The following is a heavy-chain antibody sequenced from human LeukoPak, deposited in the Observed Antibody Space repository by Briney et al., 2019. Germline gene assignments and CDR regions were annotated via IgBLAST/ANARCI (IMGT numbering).Heavy chain of an antibody. Sequence: GGSLRLSCIASGLTFGDYPMSWVRQAPGKGLEWVSFIRIKRYSGTTEYAASVKGRFTMSRDDSNSIAYLQMDSLTTDDTAVYYCTRGGPNDVLTGRSGYFDYWGQGTLVTVSS. V-gene: IGHV3-49*04. D-gene: IGHD3-9*01. CDR2: IRIKRYSGTT. CDR3: TRGGPNDVLTGRSGYFDY. J-gene: IGHJ4*02. CDR1: GLTFGDYP.